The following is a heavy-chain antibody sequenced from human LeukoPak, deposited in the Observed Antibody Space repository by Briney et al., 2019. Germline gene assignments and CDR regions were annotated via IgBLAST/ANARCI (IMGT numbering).Heavy chain of an antibody. Sequence: PGGSLRLSCAASGVTFSSYAMHWVRQAPGKGLEWVAVISYDGSNKYYADSVKGRFTISRDNSKNTLYLQMNSLRAEDTAVYYCARARGYCSSTSCYVGGYWGQGTLVTVSS. V-gene: IGHV3-30*04. CDR3: ARARGYCSSTSCYVGGY. CDR1: GVTFSSYA. CDR2: ISYDGSNK. D-gene: IGHD2-2*01. J-gene: IGHJ4*02.